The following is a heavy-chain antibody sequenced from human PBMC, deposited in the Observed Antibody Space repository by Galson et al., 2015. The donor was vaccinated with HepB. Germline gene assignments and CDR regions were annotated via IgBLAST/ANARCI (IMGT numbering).Heavy chain of an antibody. D-gene: IGHD3-16*01. J-gene: IGHJ5*02. CDR2: IIPILGIA. Sequence: SVKVSCKASGGTFSSYTISWVRQAPGQGLEWMGRIIPILGIANYAQKFQGRVTITADKSTSTAYMELSSLRSEDTAVYYCARDCPGWVSPNNWFDPWGQGTLVTVSS. CDR3: ARDCPGWVSPNNWFDP. CDR1: GGTFSSYT. V-gene: IGHV1-69*04.